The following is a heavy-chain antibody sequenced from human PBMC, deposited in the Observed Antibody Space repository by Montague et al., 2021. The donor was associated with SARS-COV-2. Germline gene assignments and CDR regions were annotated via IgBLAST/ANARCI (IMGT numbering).Heavy chain of an antibody. D-gene: IGHD1-7*01. CDR1: GGSVGSSHYD. CDR2: IYYSGST. V-gene: IGHV4-39*01. Sequence: SETLSLTCTVAGGSVGSSHYDWAWIRQPPGKGLEWIGTIYYSGSTXYNPSPRSRVTIDVDASTNQFSLKLHSVTAADTAVYFCARGLYNWNYEHWFDTWGQGTLVTVSS. CDR3: ARGLYNWNYEHWFDT. J-gene: IGHJ5*02.